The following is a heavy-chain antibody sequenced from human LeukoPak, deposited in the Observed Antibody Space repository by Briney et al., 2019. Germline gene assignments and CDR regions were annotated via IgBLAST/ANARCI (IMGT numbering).Heavy chain of an antibody. Sequence: ASVKVSCKASGYTFTGYYMHWVRQAPGQGLEWMGRIIPILGIANYAQKFQGRVTITADKSTSTAYMELSSLRSEDTAVYYCARSFYYDSLFDIWGQGTMVTVSS. V-gene: IGHV1-69*02. CDR2: IIPILGIA. CDR1: GYTFTGYY. J-gene: IGHJ3*02. D-gene: IGHD3-22*01. CDR3: ARSFYYDSLFDI.